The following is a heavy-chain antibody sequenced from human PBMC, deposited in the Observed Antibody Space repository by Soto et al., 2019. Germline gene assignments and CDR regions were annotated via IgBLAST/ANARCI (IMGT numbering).Heavy chain of an antibody. J-gene: IGHJ4*02. CDR3: ARLGYYQSGGPP. CDR1: GDSITSNSYY. CDR2: VNDGGRP. D-gene: IGHD3-22*01. Sequence: SETLSLTCTVSGDSITSNSYYWSWIRQPPGKGLEWIGEVNDGGRPNYSVSLKSRLTISLDTSKNQFSLKLSSVTAADTAVYYCARLGYYQSGGPPWGQGTLVTVSS. V-gene: IGHV4-39*07.